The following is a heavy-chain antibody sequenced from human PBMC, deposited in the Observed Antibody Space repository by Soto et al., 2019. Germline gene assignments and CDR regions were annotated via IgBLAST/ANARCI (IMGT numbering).Heavy chain of an antibody. CDR3: VRDQLRYFDWLLPNYYYYGMDV. D-gene: IGHD3-9*01. CDR1: GGSISSGGYS. J-gene: IGHJ6*02. V-gene: IGHV4-61*08. Sequence: SETLSLTCAVSGGSISSGGYSWSWIRQPPGKGLEGIGYIYYSGSTNYNPSLKSRVTISVDTSKNQFSLKLSSVTAADTAVYYCVRDQLRYFDWLLPNYYYYGMDVWGQGTTVTVSS. CDR2: IYYSGST.